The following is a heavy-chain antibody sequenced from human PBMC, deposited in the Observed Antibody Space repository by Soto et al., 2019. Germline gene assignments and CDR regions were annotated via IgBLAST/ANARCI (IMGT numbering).Heavy chain of an antibody. CDR1: GFSFVDYA. CDR2: ISESGGST. Sequence: WGSLRLSCAASGFSFVDYAIILFRHSPLKWLEWVSVISESGGSTHYADSVRGRFTVSRDNSKNSLSLRMNSLRDEDTAVYFCAKRSPYSSGWYSPIFDYWGQGALVTVPQ. D-gene: IGHD6-13*01. CDR3: AKRSPYSSGWYSPIFDY. J-gene: IGHJ4*02. V-gene: IGHV3-23*01.